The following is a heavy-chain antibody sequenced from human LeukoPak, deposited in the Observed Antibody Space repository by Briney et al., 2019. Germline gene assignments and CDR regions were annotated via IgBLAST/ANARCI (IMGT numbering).Heavy chain of an antibody. CDR3: ARDGTPYNDFYFDY. J-gene: IGHJ4*02. CDR1: GYSISSGYY. Sequence: SETLSLTCAVSGYSISSGYYWGWIRQPPGKGLEWIGSIYHSGSTYYNPSLKSRVTISVDTSKNQFSLKLSSVTAADTAVYYCARDGTPYNDFYFDYWGQGTLVTVSS. D-gene: IGHD5-24*01. V-gene: IGHV4-38-2*02. CDR2: IYHSGST.